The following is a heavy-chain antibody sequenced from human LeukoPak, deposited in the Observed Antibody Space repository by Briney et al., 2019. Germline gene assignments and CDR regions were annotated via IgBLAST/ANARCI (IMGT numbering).Heavy chain of an antibody. CDR3: ARLYDTAEFDP. V-gene: IGHV1-46*01. CDR1: GYTFTTYF. CDR2: INPSGGST. J-gene: IGHJ5*02. D-gene: IGHD5-18*01. Sequence: GASVKVSCKTSGYTFTTYFMHWVRQAPGQGLEWMGIINPSGGSTSYAQKFQGRVTMTRDMSTSTVYMELSSLRSEDTAVYYCARLYDTAEFDPWGQGTLVTVSS.